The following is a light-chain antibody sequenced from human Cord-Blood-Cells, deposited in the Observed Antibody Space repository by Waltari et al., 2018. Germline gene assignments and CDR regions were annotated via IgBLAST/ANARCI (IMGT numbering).Light chain of an antibody. J-gene: IGKJ1*01. V-gene: IGKV1-39*01. CDR2: AAS. CDR1: QSISSY. Sequence: DIQMTQSTSSLSASVGDSVTITCRASQSISSYLNWYQQNPGKAPKLLIYAASSLQSGVPSRFSGSGSGTDFTLTISSLQPEDFATYYCQQSYSTPWTFGQGTKVEIK. CDR3: QQSYSTPWT.